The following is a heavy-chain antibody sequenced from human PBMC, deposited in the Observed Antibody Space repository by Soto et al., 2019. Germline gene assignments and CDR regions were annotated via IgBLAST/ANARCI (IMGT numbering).Heavy chain of an antibody. D-gene: IGHD5-18*01. CDR2: ISGSGGST. Sequence: GGSLRLSCTTSGFTFSSYAMSWVRQAPGKGLEWVSAISGSGGSTYYADSVKGRFTISRDNSKNTLYLQMNSLRAEDTAVYYCAKDLLGYGYYYGMDVWGQGTTVTVSS. CDR3: AKDLLGYGYYYGMDV. CDR1: GFTFSSYA. J-gene: IGHJ6*02. V-gene: IGHV3-23*01.